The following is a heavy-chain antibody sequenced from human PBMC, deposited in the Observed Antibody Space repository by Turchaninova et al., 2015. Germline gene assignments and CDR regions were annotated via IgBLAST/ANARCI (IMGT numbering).Heavy chain of an antibody. V-gene: IGHV4-61*03. Sequence: ETLSLTCTVSGGSVSSGSYYWSWIRQPPGKGLEWIGYSYSSGSTNYNPSLKSRVTISVDTSKNHFSLKLSSVTAADTAVYYCARGHYGSGSYYNEFDNWGQGTLVTVSS. J-gene: IGHJ4*02. CDR2: SYSSGST. CDR1: GGSVSSGSYY. D-gene: IGHD3-10*01. CDR3: ARGHYGSGSYYNEFDN.